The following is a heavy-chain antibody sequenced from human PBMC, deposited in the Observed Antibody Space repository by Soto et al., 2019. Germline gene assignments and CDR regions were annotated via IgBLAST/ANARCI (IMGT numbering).Heavy chain of an antibody. V-gene: IGHV4-59*01. CDR3: ARGGGTYCGGGSCYRYRAFDI. CDR1: GNSITSDY. J-gene: IGHJ3*02. Sequence: QVQLQESGPGLVKPSETLSLNCTVFGNSITSDYWTWIRQPPGKGLEWIGHVYYTGSIAYSASLRSRNTISIDPSKYHFSLTLSSVAAADSAVYFCARGGGTYCGGGSCYRYRAFDIWGLGTVVTVSS. D-gene: IGHD2-15*01. CDR2: VYYTGSI.